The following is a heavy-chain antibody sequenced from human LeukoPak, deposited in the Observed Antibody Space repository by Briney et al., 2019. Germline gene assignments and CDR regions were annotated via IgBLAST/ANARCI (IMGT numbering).Heavy chain of an antibody. V-gene: IGHV3-30*18. Sequence: GGSLRLSCAASGFTFSDYYMSWIRQAPGKGLEWVAVISYDGSNKYYADSVKGRFTISRDNSKNTLYLQMNSLRAEDTAVYYCAKDLGGGTVTTTNYWGQGTLVTVSS. CDR1: GFTFSDYY. D-gene: IGHD4-17*01. J-gene: IGHJ4*02. CDR2: ISYDGSNK. CDR3: AKDLGGGTVTTTNY.